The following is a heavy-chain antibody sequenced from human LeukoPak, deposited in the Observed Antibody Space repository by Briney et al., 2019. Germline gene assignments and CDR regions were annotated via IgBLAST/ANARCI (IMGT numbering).Heavy chain of an antibody. Sequence: GGSLRLSCAASGFTFSSYEMNWVRQAPGKGLEWVGLISFDGSDKSYADSVEGRFTISRDNSKNTLYLQMNSLSAEDTAVYYCARVLGFGSPPAYWGQGTLVSVSS. J-gene: IGHJ4*02. CDR2: ISFDGSDK. CDR1: GFTFSSYE. CDR3: ARVLGFGSPPAY. V-gene: IGHV3-30*04. D-gene: IGHD3-10*01.